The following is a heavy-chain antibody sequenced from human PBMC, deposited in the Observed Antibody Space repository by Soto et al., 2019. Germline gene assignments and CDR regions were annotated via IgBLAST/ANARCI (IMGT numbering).Heavy chain of an antibody. D-gene: IGHD6-13*01. V-gene: IGHV1-69*02. CDR2: IIPILGIA. Sequence: QVQLVQSGAEVKKPGSSVKVSCKASGGTFSSYTISWVRQAPGQGLEWMGRIIPILGIANYAQKFQGRVTITADKSTSTAYMELSSLRSDDTAVYYCASWVHSSSSWFNSAEYFQHWGQGTLVTVSS. CDR1: GGTFSSYT. J-gene: IGHJ1*01. CDR3: ASWVHSSSSWFNSAEYFQH.